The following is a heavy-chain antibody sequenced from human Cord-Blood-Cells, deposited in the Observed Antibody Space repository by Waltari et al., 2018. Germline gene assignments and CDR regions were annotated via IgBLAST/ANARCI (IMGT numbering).Heavy chain of an antibody. CDR1: GGSFSGYY. Sequence: QVQLQQWGAGLLKPSETLSHTCAVYGGSFSGYYWSWIRQPPGKGLEWIGEINHSGSTNYNPSLKSRVTISVDTSKNQFSLKLSSVTAADTAVYYCARPSLWGQGTLVTVSS. CDR2: INHSGST. V-gene: IGHV4-34*01. CDR3: ARPSL. J-gene: IGHJ4*02.